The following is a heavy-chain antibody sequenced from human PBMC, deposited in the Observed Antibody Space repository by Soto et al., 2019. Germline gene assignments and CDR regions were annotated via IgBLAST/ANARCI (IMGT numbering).Heavy chain of an antibody. CDR2: ISGSGDST. D-gene: IGHD3-10*01. CDR3: ANKFFRGSGSYRGWFDP. J-gene: IGHJ5*02. CDR1: GFTFSRYA. V-gene: IGHV3-23*01. Sequence: EVQLLESGGGLVQPGGSLRLSCAASGFTFSRYAMNWVRQAPGKGLEWVSIISGSGDSTYYADSVKGRFTISRDNTKNTLNLQMNGLRAEDTAVYYCANKFFRGSGSYRGWFDPWGQGTLVTVSS.